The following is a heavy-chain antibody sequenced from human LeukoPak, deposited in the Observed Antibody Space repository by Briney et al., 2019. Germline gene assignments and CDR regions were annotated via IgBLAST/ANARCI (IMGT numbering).Heavy chain of an antibody. CDR3: ARHDGYGSGRWDWFDP. V-gene: IGHV1-2*07. CDR2: LNPINGDT. Sequence: GASVKVSCKPSGYTFTGYYIQWVRQAPGQGLEWMGSLNPINGDTKYAHPFNGRVTMTMDTSVTTVYMELKSLTSDDTAVYYCARHDGYGSGRWDWFDPWGQGTLVTVSS. D-gene: IGHD3-10*01. J-gene: IGHJ5*02. CDR1: GYTFTGYY.